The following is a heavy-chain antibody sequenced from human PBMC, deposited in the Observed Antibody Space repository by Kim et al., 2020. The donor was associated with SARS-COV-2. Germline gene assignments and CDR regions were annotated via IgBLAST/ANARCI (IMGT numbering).Heavy chain of an antibody. Sequence: GGSLRLSCAASGFTFDDYAMHWVRQAPGKGLDWVSLISGDGGSTYYADSVKGRFTISRDNSKNSLYLQMNSLRTEDTALYYSAKDIYRNDFWSGYSDYYG. J-gene: IGHJ6*01. CDR1: GFTFDDYA. CDR2: ISGDGGST. V-gene: IGHV3-43*02. D-gene: IGHD3-3*01. CDR3: AKDIYRNDFWSGYSDYYG.